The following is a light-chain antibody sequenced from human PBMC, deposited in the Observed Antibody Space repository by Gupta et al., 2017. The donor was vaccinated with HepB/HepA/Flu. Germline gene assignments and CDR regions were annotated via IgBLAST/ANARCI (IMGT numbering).Light chain of an antibody. CDR3: QQYDNPPLT. CDR2: DAS. CDR1: QDISNY. J-gene: IGKJ4*01. V-gene: IGKV1-33*01. Sequence: DIQMTQSPSSLSASVGDRVTITCHASQDISNYLNWYQQKPGKAPKLLIYDASNLETGVPARFSGSGSGTDFTLTISSLQPEDIATYYCQQYDNPPLTFGGGTKVEIK.